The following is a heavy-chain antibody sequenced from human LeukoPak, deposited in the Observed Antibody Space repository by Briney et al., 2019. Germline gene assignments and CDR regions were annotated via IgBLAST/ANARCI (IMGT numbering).Heavy chain of an antibody. Sequence: GGSLRLSCAASGFTFSSYAMSWVRQAPGKWLEWVSAISGSGGSTFYADSVKGRFTISRDNSKNTLYLQMNSLRAEDTSVYYCAKESIVAAGNVKYFDYWGQGTLVTVSS. CDR3: AKESIVAAGNVKYFDY. J-gene: IGHJ4*02. D-gene: IGHD6-13*01. CDR1: GFTFSSYA. V-gene: IGHV3-23*01. CDR2: ISGSGGST.